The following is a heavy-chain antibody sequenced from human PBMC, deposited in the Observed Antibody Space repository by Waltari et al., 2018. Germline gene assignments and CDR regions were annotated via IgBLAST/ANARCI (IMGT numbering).Heavy chain of an antibody. CDR2: IYSGGRT. CDR1: GFTLSAYG. D-gene: IGHD1-26*01. V-gene: IGHV3-23*03. J-gene: IGHJ4*02. CDR3: ARGRDPGVVGGLSF. Sequence: EVQLLESGGNLIQPGGSLRLSCAASGFTLSAYGMHWVRQAPGKGLEGVAFIYSGGRTKYADSVQGRFIISRENSRNMVYLQMSSLTTEDTAVYYCARGRDPGVVGGLSFWGLGTLVTVSS.